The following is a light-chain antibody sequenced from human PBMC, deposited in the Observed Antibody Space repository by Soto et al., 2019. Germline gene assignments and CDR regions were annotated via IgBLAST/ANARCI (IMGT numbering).Light chain of an antibody. CDR3: QQYGSLSWT. Sequence: EIVLTQSPGTLSLSPGEGATLSSRASQSVDSSYLAWYQQKPGQAPRIIIFGASGRATGIPDRFSGSGSGTDFTLTISRLEPEDFAMYYCQQYGSLSWTFGQGTKVDIK. V-gene: IGKV3-20*01. CDR2: GAS. J-gene: IGKJ1*01. CDR1: QSVDSSY.